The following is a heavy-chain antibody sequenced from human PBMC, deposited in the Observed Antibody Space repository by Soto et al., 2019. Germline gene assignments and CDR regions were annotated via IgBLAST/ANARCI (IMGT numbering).Heavy chain of an antibody. CDR2: IYYSGST. CDR3: ARVFSDSSTFFDP. Sequence: SETLSLTCTVSGGSISSGGYYRSWIRQHPGKGLEWIGYIYYSGSTYYNPSLKSRVTISVDTSKNQFSLKLSSVTAADTAVYYCARVFSDSSTFFDPWGQGTLVNVSS. CDR1: GGSISSGGYY. V-gene: IGHV4-31*03. D-gene: IGHD6-13*01. J-gene: IGHJ5*02.